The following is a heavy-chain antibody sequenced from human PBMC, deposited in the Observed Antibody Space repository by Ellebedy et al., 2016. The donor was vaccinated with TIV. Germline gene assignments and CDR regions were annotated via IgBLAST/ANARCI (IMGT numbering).Heavy chain of an antibody. CDR2: IYYSGST. CDR1: GASVSTYY. J-gene: IGHJ4*02. CDR3: ARWYYGDSGYRFDY. D-gene: IGHD3-16*01. Sequence: MPGGSLRLSCTVSGASVSTYYWYWIRQPPGKGLESIGYIYYSGSTDYNTSLRSRVTMSIDTSKNQFSLKLTSVTAADTALYYCARWYYGDSGYRFDYWGQGTLITVSS. V-gene: IGHV4-59*02.